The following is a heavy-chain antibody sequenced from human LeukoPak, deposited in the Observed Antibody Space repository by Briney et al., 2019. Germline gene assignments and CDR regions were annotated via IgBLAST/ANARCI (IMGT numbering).Heavy chain of an antibody. CDR1: GGSFSGYY. V-gene: IGHV4-34*01. Sequence: PSETLSLTCAVYGGSFSGYYWSWIRQPPGKGLEWIGEINHSGSTNYSPSLKSRVTISVDTSKNQFSLKLSSVTAADTAVYYCARGGGWFHILFDPWGQGTRVSVST. D-gene: IGHD6-19*01. CDR2: INHSGST. J-gene: IGHJ5*02. CDR3: ARGGGWFHILFDP.